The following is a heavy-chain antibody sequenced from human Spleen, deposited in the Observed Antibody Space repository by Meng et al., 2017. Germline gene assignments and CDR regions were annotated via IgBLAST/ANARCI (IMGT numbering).Heavy chain of an antibody. Sequence: PGLSPGLGTPYQTIALTFVVSVCSLCISCDYWSLMRQRPGKGREWIGDIYYSGSTYYNPSLKCRVTISVDTSKNQFSPKLSSVTAEDTAVYYCARDRHILAGYEAPLDWYFDLWGRGTLVTVSS. CDR3: ARDRHILAGYEAPLDWYFDL. CDR1: VCSLCISCDY. D-gene: IGHD3-9*01. J-gene: IGHJ2*01. CDR2: IYYSGST. V-gene: IGHV4-31*11.